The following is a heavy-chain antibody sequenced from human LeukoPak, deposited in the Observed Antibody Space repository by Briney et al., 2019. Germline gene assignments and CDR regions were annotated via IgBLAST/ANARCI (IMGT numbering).Heavy chain of an antibody. CDR2: IRQDDSEK. V-gene: IGHV3-7*01. CDR3: ATDRKVGTWDPRFNY. D-gene: IGHD4-23*01. CDR1: GFTFSDYW. J-gene: IGHJ4*02. Sequence: GGSLRLSCSASGFTFSDYWMMWVRQAPWKGLEWVGNIRQDDSEKNYVDSVKGRFTISRDNAKFSPYLQMNSLRAEDTAIYYCATDRKVGTWDPRFNYWGQGTLVTVSS.